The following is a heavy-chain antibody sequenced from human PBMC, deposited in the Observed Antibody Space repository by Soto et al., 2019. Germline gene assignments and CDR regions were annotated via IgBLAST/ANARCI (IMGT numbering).Heavy chain of an antibody. D-gene: IGHD3-22*01. CDR2: INPSGGRT. V-gene: IGHV1-46*01. CDR3: AGLYHYDSSGYYDY. Sequence: GASVKVSCKASGNSFTTYYMHWVRQAPGQGLEWMGIINPSGGRTTYAQKFQGRVTMTRDTSTSTFHMELSSLTSEDMAVYYCAGLYHYDSSGYYDYWGQGTLVTVSS. J-gene: IGHJ4*02. CDR1: GNSFTTYY.